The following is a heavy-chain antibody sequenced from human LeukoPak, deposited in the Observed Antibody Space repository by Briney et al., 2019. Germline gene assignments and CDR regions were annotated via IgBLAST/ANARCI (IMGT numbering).Heavy chain of an antibody. Sequence: GGSLRLSCAASGFSFSSNSMNWVRQAPGKGLEWVSYISGSSSTIYYADSVKGRFTISRDNAKNSLYLQMNSLRAEDTAVYYCARDEQLVLYDYWGQGTLVTVSS. D-gene: IGHD6-6*01. J-gene: IGHJ4*02. CDR1: GFSFSSNS. V-gene: IGHV3-48*01. CDR2: ISGSSSTI. CDR3: ARDEQLVLYDY.